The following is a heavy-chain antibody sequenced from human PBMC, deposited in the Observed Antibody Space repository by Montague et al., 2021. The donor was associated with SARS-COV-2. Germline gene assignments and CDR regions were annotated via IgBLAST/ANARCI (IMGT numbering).Heavy chain of an antibody. D-gene: IGHD3-3*01. V-gene: IGHV4-34*01. J-gene: IGHJ5*02. Sequence: SETLSLTCAVYGGSLSGYYWAWIRQTPGKGLEWIGGINHSGNTNYNPSXXSRLTISVDTSKNQFSLKLSSMTTADTAVYYCARGADYDFWSGYLRYKWFDPWGLGTPVTVSS. CDR3: ARGADYDFWSGYLRYKWFDP. CDR2: INHSGNT. CDR1: GGSLSGYY.